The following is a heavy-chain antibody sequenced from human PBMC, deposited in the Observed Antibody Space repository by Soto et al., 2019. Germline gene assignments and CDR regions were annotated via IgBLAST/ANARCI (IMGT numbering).Heavy chain of an antibody. Sequence: PXETLSLACAVSGGSINSGGCSWSWIRQPPGKGLEWIGYIYHSGSTYYNPSLKSRVTISVDRSKNQFSLKLSSVTAADTAVYYCARADSSGYMYYFDYWGQGTLVTVSS. V-gene: IGHV4-30-2*01. CDR1: GGSINSGGCS. CDR3: ARADSSGYMYYFDY. CDR2: IYHSGST. D-gene: IGHD3-22*01. J-gene: IGHJ4*02.